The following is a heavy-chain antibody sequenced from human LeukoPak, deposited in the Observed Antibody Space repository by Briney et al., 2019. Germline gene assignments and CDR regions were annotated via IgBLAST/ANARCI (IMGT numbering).Heavy chain of an antibody. CDR1: GYSISSGYY. Sequence: SETLSLTCTVSGYSISSGYYWGWIRQPPGKGLEWIGSIYHSGSTYYNPSLKSRVTISVDTSKNQFSLKLSSVTAADTAVYYCARDQTYSGSGIYTYFDYWGQGILVTVSS. D-gene: IGHD3-10*01. CDR2: IYHSGST. V-gene: IGHV4-38-2*02. J-gene: IGHJ4*02. CDR3: ARDQTYSGSGIYTYFDY.